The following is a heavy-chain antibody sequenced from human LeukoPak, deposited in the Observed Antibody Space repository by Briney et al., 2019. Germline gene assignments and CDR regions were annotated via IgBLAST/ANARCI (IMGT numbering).Heavy chain of an antibody. CDR2: ISWNSGSI. CDR1: GFTFDDNA. J-gene: IGHJ3*01. D-gene: IGHD2/OR15-2a*01. CDR3: VKGIIGARIDAFDV. Sequence: PGGSLRLSCAASGFTFDDNAMHWVRQAPGKGLEWVSGISWNSGSIGYADSVKGRFTISRDNAKNSLYLQMKSLRAEDTALYYCVKGIIGARIDAFDVWGQGTMVTVSS. V-gene: IGHV3-9*01.